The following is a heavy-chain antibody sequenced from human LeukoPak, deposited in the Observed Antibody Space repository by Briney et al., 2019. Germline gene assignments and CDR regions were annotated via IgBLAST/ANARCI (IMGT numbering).Heavy chain of an antibody. CDR1: GGSISSYY. CDR2: IYYSGST. Sequence: ETLSLTCTVSGGSISSYYWSWIRQPPGKGLEWIGYIYYSGSTNYNPSLKSRVTISVDTSKNQFSLKLSSVTAADTAVYYCARERGAVDAFDNWGQGTMVTVSS. CDR3: ARERGAVDAFDN. V-gene: IGHV4-59*01. J-gene: IGHJ3*02.